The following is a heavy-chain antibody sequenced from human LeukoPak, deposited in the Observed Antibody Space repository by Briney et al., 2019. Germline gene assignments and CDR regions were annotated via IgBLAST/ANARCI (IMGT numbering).Heavy chain of an antibody. J-gene: IGHJ4*02. CDR1: GFTFSSYA. CDR3: AKDRQDGYDFWSGSNFDY. Sequence: GGSLRLSCAASGFTFSSYAMSWVRQAPGKGLEWVSAISGSGGSTYYADSVKGRFTISRDNSKNTLYLQMNSLRAEDTAVYYCAKDRQDGYDFWSGSNFDYWGQGTLVTVSS. CDR2: ISGSGGST. V-gene: IGHV3-23*01. D-gene: IGHD3-3*01.